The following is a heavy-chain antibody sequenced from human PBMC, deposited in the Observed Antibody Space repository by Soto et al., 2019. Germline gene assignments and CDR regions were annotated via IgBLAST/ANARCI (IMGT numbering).Heavy chain of an antibody. CDR3: ARARYSSSWSPLGTYNWFDP. J-gene: IGHJ5*02. CDR2: INHSGST. D-gene: IGHD6-13*01. Sequence: SETLSLTCAVYGGSFSGYYWSWIRQPPGKGLEWIGEINHSGSTNYNPSLKSRVTISVDTSKNQFSLKLSSVTAADTAVYYCARARYSSSWSPLGTYNWFDPWGQGTLVTVPS. V-gene: IGHV4-34*01. CDR1: GGSFSGYY.